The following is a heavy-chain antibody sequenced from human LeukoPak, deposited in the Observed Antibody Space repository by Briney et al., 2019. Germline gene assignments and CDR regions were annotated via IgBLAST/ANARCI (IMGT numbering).Heavy chain of an antibody. V-gene: IGHV4-39*07. Sequence: SETLSLTCTVSGGSISSSSYYWGWIRQPPGKGLEWIGSIYYSGSTYYNPSLKSRVTISVDTSKNQFSLKLSSVTAADTAVYYCAKVLYYYYYMDVWGKGTTVTVSS. CDR1: GGSISSSSYY. CDR3: AKVLYYYYYMDV. CDR2: IYYSGST. J-gene: IGHJ6*03.